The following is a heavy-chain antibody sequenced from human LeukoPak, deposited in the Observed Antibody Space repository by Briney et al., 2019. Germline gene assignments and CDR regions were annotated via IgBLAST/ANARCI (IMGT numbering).Heavy chain of an antibody. CDR1: GYTFTGYY. V-gene: IGHV1-2*02. CDR3: ARSRDGYNPYNWFDP. J-gene: IGHJ5*02. D-gene: IGHD5-24*01. CDR2: INPNSGGT. Sequence: GASVKFSCKASGYTFTGYYMHWVRQAPGQGLEWMGWINPNSGGTNYAQKFQGRVTMTRDTSISTAYMELSRLRSDDTAVYYCARSRDGYNPYNWFDPWGQGTLVTVSS.